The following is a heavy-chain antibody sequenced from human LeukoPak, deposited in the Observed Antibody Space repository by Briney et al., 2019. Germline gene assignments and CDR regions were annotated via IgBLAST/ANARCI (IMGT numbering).Heavy chain of an antibody. CDR2: ISGSGGGT. D-gene: IGHD2-8*01. J-gene: IGHJ4*02. CDR1: GFTFSNYA. Sequence: PGGSLRLSCAASGFTFSNYAMSWVRQAPGKGLERVSGISGSGGGTYYAGSVKGRFTISRDNSKNTLYLQMNSLRAEDTAVYYCAKDRACTNKICHGDLDYWGQGTLVTVSS. CDR3: AKDRACTNKICHGDLDY. V-gene: IGHV3-23*01.